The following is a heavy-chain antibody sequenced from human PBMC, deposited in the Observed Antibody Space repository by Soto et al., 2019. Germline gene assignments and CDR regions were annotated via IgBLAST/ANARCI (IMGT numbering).Heavy chain of an antibody. CDR1: GFTFSSYW. Sequence: ESLRLSCAASGFTFSSYWMSWVRQAPGKGLEWVANIKQDGSEKYYVDSVKGRFTISRDNAKNSLYLQMNSLRAEDTAVYYCALGFDWLLYKGQFDYWGQGTLVTVSS. V-gene: IGHV3-7*03. CDR3: ALGFDWLLYKGQFDY. D-gene: IGHD3-9*01. J-gene: IGHJ4*02. CDR2: IKQDGSEK.